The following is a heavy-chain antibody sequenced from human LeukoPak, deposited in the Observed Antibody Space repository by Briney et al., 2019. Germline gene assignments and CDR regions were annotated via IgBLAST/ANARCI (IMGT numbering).Heavy chain of an antibody. CDR1: GFTFSSYA. CDR2: ISGSGGRT. J-gene: IGHJ4*02. D-gene: IGHD3-22*01. V-gene: IGHV3-23*01. Sequence: GGSLRLSCAASGFTFSSYAMSWVRQAPGKGLEWVSAISGSGGRTYYADSVKGRFTVSRDNSKNTLYLQMNSLRAEDTAVYYCAKGATYYYDSSGYFDYWGQGTLVTVSS. CDR3: AKGATYYYDSSGYFDY.